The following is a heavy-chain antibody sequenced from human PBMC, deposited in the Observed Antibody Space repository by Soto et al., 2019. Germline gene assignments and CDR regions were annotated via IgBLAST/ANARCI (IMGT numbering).Heavy chain of an antibody. V-gene: IGHV4-34*01. Sequence: SETLSLTYAVYGGSFSGYYWSWIRQPPGKGLEWIGEINHSGSTNYNPSLKSRVTISVDTSKNQFSLKLSSVTAADTAVYYCARGRLWFGELYYYYMDVWGKGTTVTVSS. CDR1: GGSFSGYY. CDR3: ARGRLWFGELYYYYMDV. J-gene: IGHJ6*03. D-gene: IGHD3-10*01. CDR2: INHSGST.